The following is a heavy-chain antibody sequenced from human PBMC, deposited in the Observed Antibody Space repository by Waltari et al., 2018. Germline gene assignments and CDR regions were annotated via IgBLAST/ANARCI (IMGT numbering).Heavy chain of an antibody. V-gene: IGHV4-4*02. CDR2: IHQSGNS. Sequence: QVHLDESGPGLVKPSGTLSLTCGVSGDSLSTSNWWSWVRQPPGKGLEWIGEIHQSGNSNYNPSLESRVTMSVDKSKNQFSLKLTSATAADTAVYYCARSAVAVAGFFHYGLDVWGQGNTVTVSS. CDR3: ARSAVAVAGFFHYGLDV. J-gene: IGHJ6*02. CDR1: GDSLSTSNW. D-gene: IGHD6-19*01.